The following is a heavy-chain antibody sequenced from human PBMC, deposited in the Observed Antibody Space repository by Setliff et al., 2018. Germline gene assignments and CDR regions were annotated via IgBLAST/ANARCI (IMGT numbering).Heavy chain of an antibody. CDR3: ARDSMAGVDY. CDR1: GGSISSGDYY. Sequence: PSETLSLTCTVSGGSISSGDYYWSWIRQPPGKGLEWIGYIYSSGSTYYNPSLKSRVSISVDTSKNQFSLKLSSVTAADTAVYYCARDSMAGVDYWGQGTLVTVSS. V-gene: IGHV4-30-4*08. D-gene: IGHD3-22*01. J-gene: IGHJ4*02. CDR2: IYSSGST.